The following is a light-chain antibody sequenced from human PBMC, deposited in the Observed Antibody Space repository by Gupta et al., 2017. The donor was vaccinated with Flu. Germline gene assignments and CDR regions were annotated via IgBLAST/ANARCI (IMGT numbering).Light chain of an antibody. V-gene: IGKV2-28*01. CDR3: VQALQAPT. J-gene: IGKJ5*01. CDR1: QSLLHSNGYNY. CDR2: LGS. Sequence: DIVMTQSPLSLAVTPGEPASITCRSSQSLLHSNGYNYVDSYLQKTGQSTQLLIFLGSTRACGVPDRFSGSGSGTDFTLKISRVEAEDVGVYYCVQALQAPTFGRGTRLDMK.